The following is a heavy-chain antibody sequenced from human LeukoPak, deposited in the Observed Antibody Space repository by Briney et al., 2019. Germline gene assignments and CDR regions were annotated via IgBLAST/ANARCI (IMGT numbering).Heavy chain of an antibody. CDR1: GGSISSSSYY. V-gene: IGHV4-39*07. CDR2: IYYSGSA. CDR3: ARVWVEWLVHFDY. Sequence: SETLSLTCTVSGGSISSSSYYWGWIRQPPGKGLEWIGSIYYSGSAYYNPSLKSRVTISVDTSKNQFSLKLSSVTAADTAVYYCARVWVEWLVHFDYWGQGTLVTVSS. D-gene: IGHD6-19*01. J-gene: IGHJ4*02.